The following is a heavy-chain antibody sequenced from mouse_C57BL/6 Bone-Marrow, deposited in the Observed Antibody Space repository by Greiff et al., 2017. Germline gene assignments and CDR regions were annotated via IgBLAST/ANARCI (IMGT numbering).Heavy chain of an antibody. V-gene: IGHV5-17*01. J-gene: IGHJ1*03. Sequence: EVMLVESGGGLVKPGGSLKLSCAASGFTFSDYGMHWVRQAPEKGLEWVAYISSGSSTIYYADTVKGRFTISRDNAKITLFLQMTSLRSEDTAMYYCARRSSGTHRYFDVWGTGTTVTVSS. CDR1: GFTFSDYG. CDR2: ISSGSSTI. D-gene: IGHD4-1*01. CDR3: ARRSSGTHRYFDV.